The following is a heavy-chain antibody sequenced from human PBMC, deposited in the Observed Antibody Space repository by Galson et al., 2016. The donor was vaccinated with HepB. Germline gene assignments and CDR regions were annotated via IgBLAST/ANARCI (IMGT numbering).Heavy chain of an antibody. V-gene: IGHV1-69*06. CDR3: ARELRPLGFDP. CDR1: GGTFSSYA. CDR2: ITPIFGAA. Sequence: SVKVSCKASGGTFSSYAFSWVRQAPGQGLEWMGGITPIFGAAIYAQEFQGRVTVTADKSTSTVYMELSSLRSEDTAVYYCARELRPLGFDPWGQGTPVTVSS. J-gene: IGHJ5*02.